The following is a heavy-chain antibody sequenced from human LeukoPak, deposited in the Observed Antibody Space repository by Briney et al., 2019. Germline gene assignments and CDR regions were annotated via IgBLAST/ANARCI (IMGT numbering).Heavy chain of an antibody. CDR2: IRSKANSYAT. D-gene: IGHD4-11*01. J-gene: IGHJ5*02. CDR3: TSDYSNYWFDP. CDR1: VFTYRGSD. V-gene: IGHV3-73*01. Sequence: GGSLTLSCAASVFTYRGSDMHWVRQASGKGLEWVGRIRSKANSYATAYAASVKGRFTISRDDSKNTAYLQMNSLKTEDTAVYYCTSDYSNYWFDPWGQGTLVTASS.